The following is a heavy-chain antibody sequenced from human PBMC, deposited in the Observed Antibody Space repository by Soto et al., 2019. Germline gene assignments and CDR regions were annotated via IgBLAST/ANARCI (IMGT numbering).Heavy chain of an antibody. J-gene: IGHJ4*02. CDR3: ARVVYSRRSEDYFDY. D-gene: IGHD6-13*01. CDR1: GYTFTSYG. Sequence: QVQLVQSGAEVKKPGASVKVSCKASGYTFTSYGISWVRQAPGQGLEWMGWISAYNGNTNYAQKLQGRVTMTTDTSTSTGYMELRSLRSDDTAVYYCARVVYSRRSEDYFDYWGQGTLVTVSS. CDR2: ISAYNGNT. V-gene: IGHV1-18*01.